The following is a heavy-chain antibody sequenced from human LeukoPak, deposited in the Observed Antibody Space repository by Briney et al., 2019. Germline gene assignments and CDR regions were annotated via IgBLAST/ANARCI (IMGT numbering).Heavy chain of an antibody. D-gene: IGHD2-2*01. Sequence: SETLSLXCTVSGGSISSYYWRWIRQPAGKGLEWIGRIYTSGSTNYNPSLKSRVTMSVDTSKNQFSLKLNSVTAADTAVYYCARGKGYCTSTSCGYCSGGSCYAIYYYYYMDVWGKGTTVTVSS. CDR2: IYTSGST. J-gene: IGHJ6*03. CDR1: GGSISSYY. CDR3: ARGKGYCTSTSCGYCSGGSCYAIYYYYYMDV. V-gene: IGHV4-4*07.